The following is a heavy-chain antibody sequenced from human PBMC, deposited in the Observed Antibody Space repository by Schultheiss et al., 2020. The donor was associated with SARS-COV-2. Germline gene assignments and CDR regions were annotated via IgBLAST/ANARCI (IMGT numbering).Heavy chain of an antibody. D-gene: IGHD6-13*01. Sequence: GGSLRLSCAASGFTFDDYAMHWVRQAPGKGLEWVSGISWNSGSIGYADSVKGRFTISRDNAKNSLYLQMNSLRAEDTALYYCARDLGRQSSSRDPIYGMDVWGQGTTVTVSS. V-gene: IGHV3-9*01. CDR1: GFTFDDYA. CDR3: ARDLGRQSSSRDPIYGMDV. CDR2: ISWNSGSI. J-gene: IGHJ6*02.